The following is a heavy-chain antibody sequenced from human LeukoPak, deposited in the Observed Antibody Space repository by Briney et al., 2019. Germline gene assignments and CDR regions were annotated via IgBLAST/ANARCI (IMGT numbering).Heavy chain of an antibody. Sequence: SETLSLTCTVSGGSISSSSYYWGWIRQPPGKGLEWIGSIYYSGSTNYNPSLKSRVTISVDTSKNQFSLKLSSVTAADTAVYYCARAFAYYYDSSGYYPFDYWGQGTLVTVSS. V-gene: IGHV4-39*07. J-gene: IGHJ4*02. CDR2: IYYSGST. CDR1: GGSISSSSYY. D-gene: IGHD3-22*01. CDR3: ARAFAYYYDSSGYYPFDY.